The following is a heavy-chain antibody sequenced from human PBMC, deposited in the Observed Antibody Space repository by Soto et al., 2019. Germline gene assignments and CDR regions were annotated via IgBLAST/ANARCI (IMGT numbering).Heavy chain of an antibody. V-gene: IGHV3-73*01. CDR2: IRNKANSYAT. CDR3: AKVLTSLTLGYFAY. Sequence: GGSLRLSCAASGFTFSGSAMHWVRQASGKGLEWVGRIRNKANSYATAYAASVKGRFTISRDNSKNTVYLQMNSLKTEDTAIYYCAKVLTSLTLGYFAYWGQGILVTVSS. J-gene: IGHJ4*02. CDR1: GFTFSGSA. D-gene: IGHD2-21*02.